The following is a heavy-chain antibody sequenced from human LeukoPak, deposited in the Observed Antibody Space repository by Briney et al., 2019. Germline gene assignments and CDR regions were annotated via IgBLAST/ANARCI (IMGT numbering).Heavy chain of an antibody. CDR1: GFTFSSYA. J-gene: IGHJ4*02. V-gene: IGHV3-23*01. CDR2: ISGSGGST. Sequence: HTGGSLRLSCAASGFTFSSYAMSWVRQAPGKGLEWVSAISGSGGSTYYADSVKGRFTISRDNSKNTLYLQMNSLRAEDTAVYYCAKAPSDYYDSSGYSDYWGQGTLVTVSS. D-gene: IGHD3-22*01. CDR3: AKAPSDYYDSSGYSDY.